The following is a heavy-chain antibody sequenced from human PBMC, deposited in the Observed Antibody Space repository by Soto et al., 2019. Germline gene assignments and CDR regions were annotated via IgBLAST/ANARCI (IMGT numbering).Heavy chain of an antibody. D-gene: IGHD6-13*01. J-gene: IGHJ4*02. CDR3: AKASVWYPYFDS. CDR1: EFSFDDYA. V-gene: IGHV3-23*01. CDR2: ITYTGVST. Sequence: EAQLLESGGDLVQPGGSLSLSCAASEFSFDDYAMSWVRQAPGKGLEWVSSITYTGVSTYYADSVKGRFTISRDNSKDTLYLQMNSLRAEDTAIYYCAKASVWYPYFDSWGQGTLVTVSS.